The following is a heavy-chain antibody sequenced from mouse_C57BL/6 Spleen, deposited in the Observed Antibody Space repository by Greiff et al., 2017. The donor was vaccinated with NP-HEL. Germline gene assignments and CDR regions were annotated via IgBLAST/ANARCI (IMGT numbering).Heavy chain of an antibody. Sequence: EVQVVESGGGLVKPGGSLKLSCAASGFTFSSYAMSWVRQTPEKRLEWVATISDGGSYTYYPDNVKGRFTISRDNAKNNLYLQMSHLKSEDTAMYYCAREGITTGGYAMDYWGQGTSVTVSS. D-gene: IGHD1-1*01. CDR2: ISDGGSYT. V-gene: IGHV5-4*01. J-gene: IGHJ4*01. CDR1: GFTFSSYA. CDR3: AREGITTGGYAMDY.